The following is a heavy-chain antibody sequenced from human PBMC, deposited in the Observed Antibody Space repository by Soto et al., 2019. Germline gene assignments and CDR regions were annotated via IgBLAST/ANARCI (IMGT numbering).Heavy chain of an antibody. J-gene: IGHJ6*02. CDR3: ARGRGSTVRHLSGGMDV. D-gene: IGHD4-17*01. CDR1: GGSISSGGYY. V-gene: IGHV4-31*03. Sequence: QVQLQESGPGLLKPSQTLSLTCTVSGGSISSGGYYWSWIRQHPGKGLEWIGYIYYSGSTYYNPFLKSRVTISVDTSKNQFSLKLSSVTAADKAVYYCARGRGSTVRHLSGGMDVWGQGTTVTVSS. CDR2: IYYSGST.